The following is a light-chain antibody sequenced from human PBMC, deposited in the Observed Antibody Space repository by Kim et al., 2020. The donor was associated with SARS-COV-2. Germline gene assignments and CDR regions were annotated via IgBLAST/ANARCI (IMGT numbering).Light chain of an antibody. J-gene: IGLJ2*01. CDR1: SLRSYY. Sequence: SSELTQDPAVSVALGQTVRITCQGDSLRSYYASWYQQKPGQAPVLVIYGKNNRPSGIPDRFSGYRTGNTASLTITGAQAEDEADYYCNSRDSSGNHLVFGGGTQLTVL. V-gene: IGLV3-19*01. CDR2: GKN. CDR3: NSRDSSGNHLV.